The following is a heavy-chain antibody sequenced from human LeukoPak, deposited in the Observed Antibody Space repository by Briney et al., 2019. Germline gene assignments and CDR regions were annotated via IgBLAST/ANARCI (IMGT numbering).Heavy chain of an antibody. CDR2: ISGSGRGGGT. CDR3: ARVDGWLHSGDWFDP. Sequence: GGSLRLSCAASGFTFSNFAMSWVRQAPGKGLEWVSNISGSGRGGGTYYADSVKGRFTISRDNAKNSLYLQMSSLRAEDTAVYYCARVDGWLHSGDWFDPWGQGTLVTVSS. J-gene: IGHJ5*02. CDR1: GFTFSNFA. D-gene: IGHD5-24*01. V-gene: IGHV3-23*01.